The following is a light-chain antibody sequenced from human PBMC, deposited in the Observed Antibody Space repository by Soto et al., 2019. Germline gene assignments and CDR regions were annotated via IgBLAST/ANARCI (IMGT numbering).Light chain of an antibody. CDR1: QSVSKC. V-gene: IGKV3-11*01. Sequence: EIVLTQSPVTLSLSPGERATLSCRASQSVSKCLAWYQQKPGQAPRLLIYDASNRATGIPARFSGSGSGTDFTLTISSLEPEDFAVYYCQQRSNWPLTFGGGTKVDIK. CDR2: DAS. J-gene: IGKJ4*01. CDR3: QQRSNWPLT.